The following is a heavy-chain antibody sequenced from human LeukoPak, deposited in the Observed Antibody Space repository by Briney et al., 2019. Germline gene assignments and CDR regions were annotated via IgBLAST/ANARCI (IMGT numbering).Heavy chain of an antibody. D-gene: IGHD6-13*01. V-gene: IGHV3-7*01. CDR1: GFTFDDYG. J-gene: IGHJ5*02. CDR3: ARDGAAGTWGNWFDP. CDR2: IKQDGSEK. Sequence: GGSLRLSCAASGFTFDDYGMSWVRQAPGKGLEWVANIKQDGSEKYYVDSVKGRFTISRDNAKNSLYLQMNSLRAEDTAVYYCARDGAAGTWGNWFDPWGQGTLVTVSS.